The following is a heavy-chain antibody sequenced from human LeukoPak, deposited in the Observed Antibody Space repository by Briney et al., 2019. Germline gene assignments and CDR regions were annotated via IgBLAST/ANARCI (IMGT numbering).Heavy chain of an antibody. V-gene: IGHV1-24*01. J-gene: IGHJ1*01. Sequence: ASVKVSFKVSGYTLTELSMHWVRQAPGKGLEWMGGFDPEDGETIYAQKFQGRVTMTEDTSTDTAYMELSSLRSDDTAVYYCARVVPGAIAAAGGGYFQHWGQGTLVTVSS. CDR2: FDPEDGET. CDR3: ARVVPGAIAAAGGGYFQH. D-gene: IGHD6-13*01. CDR1: GYTLTELS.